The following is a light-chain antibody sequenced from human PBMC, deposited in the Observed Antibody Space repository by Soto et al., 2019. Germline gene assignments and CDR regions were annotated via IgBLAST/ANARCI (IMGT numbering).Light chain of an antibody. CDR3: QQYYSYART. J-gene: IGKJ1*01. CDR1: QGISSY. V-gene: IGKV1-8*01. Sequence: AIRMTQSPSSLSASTGDRVTITCRASQGISSYLAWYQQKPGKAPKLLIYAASTLQSVVPSRFSGSGSGTDFTLTISCLQSEDFATYYCQQYYSYARTFGQGTKVEIK. CDR2: AAS.